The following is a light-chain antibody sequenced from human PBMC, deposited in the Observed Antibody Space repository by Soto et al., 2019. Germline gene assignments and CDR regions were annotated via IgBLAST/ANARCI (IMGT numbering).Light chain of an antibody. CDR3: GSWDSSLSAYV. CDR2: DDN. J-gene: IGLJ1*01. CDR1: SSNIGGNS. Sequence: QSVLTQPPSASAAPGQKVTISCSGSSSNIGGNSVSWYQQLPGTAPKLLIYDDNKRPSGIPDRFSGSKSGTSATLGITGFQTGDEADYYCGSWDSSLSAYVFGTGTKVT. V-gene: IGLV1-51*01.